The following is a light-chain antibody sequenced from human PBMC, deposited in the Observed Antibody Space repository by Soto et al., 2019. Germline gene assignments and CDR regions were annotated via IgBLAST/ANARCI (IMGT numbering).Light chain of an antibody. J-gene: IGKJ2*01. CDR1: QSVSSSY. CDR2: GAS. V-gene: IGKV3-20*01. Sequence: EIVLTQSPGTLSLSPGERATLSCRASQSVSSSYLAWYQQKPGQAPRLLIYGASSRDTGIPASFSGSGSGTDFTLTISRLEPEDFAVYYCQQYGSSPYTFGQGTKLEIK. CDR3: QQYGSSPYT.